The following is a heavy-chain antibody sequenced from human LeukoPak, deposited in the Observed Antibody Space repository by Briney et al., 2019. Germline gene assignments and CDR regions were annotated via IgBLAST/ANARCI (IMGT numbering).Heavy chain of an antibody. CDR1: GGSIISSNW. CDR3: ARGSTLIGNWFDP. CDR2: IYHSGST. J-gene: IGHJ5*02. V-gene: IGHV4-4*02. D-gene: IGHD2-15*01. Sequence: SETLSLTCAVSGGSIISSNWWSWVRQPPGKGLEWIGEIYHSGSTYYNPSLKSRVTISVDTSKNQFSLKLSSVTAADTAVYYCARGSTLIGNWFDPWGQGTLVTVSS.